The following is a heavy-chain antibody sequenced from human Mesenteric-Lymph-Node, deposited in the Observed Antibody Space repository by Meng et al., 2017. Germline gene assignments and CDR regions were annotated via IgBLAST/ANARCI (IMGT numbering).Heavy chain of an antibody. CDR3: AKHLSGSYTFDY. J-gene: IGHJ4*02. Sequence: AIDWVRRAPGKGLEWVSASGRSGDTYYADSVKGRFTISRDKSKNTLYLEMSSLRAEDTAVYYCAKHLSGSYTFDYWGQGTLVTVSS. D-gene: IGHD1-26*01. CDR2: SGRSGDT. CDR1: A. V-gene: IGHV3-23*01.